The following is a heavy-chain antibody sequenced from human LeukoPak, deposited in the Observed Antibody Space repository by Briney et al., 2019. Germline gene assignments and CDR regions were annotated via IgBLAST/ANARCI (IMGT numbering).Heavy chain of an antibody. D-gene: IGHD2-21*01. CDR3: ARHLVAFDI. J-gene: IGHJ3*02. Sequence: PSETLSLTCTVSGGSISSYYWSWLRQPPGKGLEWIGYIYYSGSTNYNPSLKSRVTISVDTSKNQFSLKLSSVTAADTAVYYCARHLVAFDIWGQGTMVTVSS. V-gene: IGHV4-59*08. CDR1: GGSISSYY. CDR2: IYYSGST.